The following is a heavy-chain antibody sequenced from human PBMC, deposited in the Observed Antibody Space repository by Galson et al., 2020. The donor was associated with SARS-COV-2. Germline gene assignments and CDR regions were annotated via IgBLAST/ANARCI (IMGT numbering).Heavy chain of an antibody. D-gene: IGHD1-1*01. V-gene: IGHV4-39*07. J-gene: IGHJ4*02. CDR3: ARDRIQLWSVIDS. CDR1: GGSISSSRDY. Sequence: SETLSLTCTVSGGSISSSRDYWGWIRQPPGKGLEWIASITYSGTTYYNMSLKSRVTISVDTSKNQFSLKLSSVTAADTALYYCARDRIQLWSVIDSWGQGTLVTVSS. CDR2: ITYSGTT.